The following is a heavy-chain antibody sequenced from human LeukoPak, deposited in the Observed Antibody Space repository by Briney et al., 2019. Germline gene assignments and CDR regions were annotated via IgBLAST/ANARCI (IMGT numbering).Heavy chain of an antibody. D-gene: IGHD6-6*01. Sequence: SETLSLTCTVSGGSISSFSWNWIRQPAEKGLEWIGRMYTSGSTNYNPSLKSRVTMSVDTSKNQFSLKVNSVTAADTAVYYCAREVSLISSIGDWFDPWGQGSLVTVSS. CDR2: MYTSGST. CDR1: GGSISSFS. CDR3: AREVSLISSIGDWFDP. J-gene: IGHJ5*02. V-gene: IGHV4-4*07.